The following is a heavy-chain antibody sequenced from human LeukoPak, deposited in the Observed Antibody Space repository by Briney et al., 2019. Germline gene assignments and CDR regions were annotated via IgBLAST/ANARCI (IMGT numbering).Heavy chain of an antibody. D-gene: IGHD2-15*01. CDR1: GGTFSSYA. J-gene: IGHJ5*02. V-gene: IGHV1-69*13. CDR2: IIPIFGTA. Sequence: WASVKVSCKASGGTFSSYAISWVRQAPGQGLEWMGGIIPIFGTANYAQKFQGGVTITADESTSTAYMELSSLRSEDTAVYYCARILRYNWNADWGQGTLVTVSS. CDR3: ARILRYNWNAD.